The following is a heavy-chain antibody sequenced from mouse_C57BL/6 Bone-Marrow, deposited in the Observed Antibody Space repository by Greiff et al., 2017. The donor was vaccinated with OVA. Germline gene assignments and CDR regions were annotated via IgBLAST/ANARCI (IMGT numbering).Heavy chain of an antibody. J-gene: IGHJ4*01. V-gene: IGHV1-76*01. Sequence: QVQLKESGAELVRPGASVKLSCKASGYTFTDYYINWVKQRPGQGLEWIARIYPGSGNTYYNEKFKGKATLTAEKYSSTAYMQLSSLTSEDSAVYFCARRGGSSYRDAMDYWGQGTSVTVSS. CDR3: ARRGGSSYRDAMDY. CDR1: GYTFTDYY. CDR2: IYPGSGNT. D-gene: IGHD1-1*01.